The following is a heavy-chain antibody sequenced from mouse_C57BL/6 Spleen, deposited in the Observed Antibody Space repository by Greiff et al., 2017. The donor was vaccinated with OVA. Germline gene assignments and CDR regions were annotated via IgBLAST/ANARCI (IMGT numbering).Heavy chain of an antibody. J-gene: IGHJ1*03. CDR2: TFYSGIT. CDR1: GFSINSDCY. Sequence: DVQLVESGPSLVRPSQTLSLTCTVTGFSINSDCYWIWIRQFPGNKLEYIGYTFYSGITYYNPSLESRTYITRDTSKNQFSLKLSSVTTEDTATYYCARDPRYYGSRGYFDVWGTGTTVTVSS. V-gene: IGHV3-3*01. CDR3: ARDPRYYGSRGYFDV. D-gene: IGHD1-1*01.